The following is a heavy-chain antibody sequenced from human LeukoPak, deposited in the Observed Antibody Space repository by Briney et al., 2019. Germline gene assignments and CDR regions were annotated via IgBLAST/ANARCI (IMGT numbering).Heavy chain of an antibody. Sequence: SETLSLTCAVYGGSFSVYHWSWLRQPPGKGLEWLGEIKHSGSTNYNPSLKSRVTISVDTSKNQFSLKLSSVTAADTAVYYCARGLVGKRHSSRVVFGYWGQGTLVTVSS. D-gene: IGHD6-13*01. CDR1: GGSFSVYH. J-gene: IGHJ4*02. V-gene: IGHV4-34*01. CDR3: ARGLVGKRHSSRVVFGY. CDR2: IKHSGST.